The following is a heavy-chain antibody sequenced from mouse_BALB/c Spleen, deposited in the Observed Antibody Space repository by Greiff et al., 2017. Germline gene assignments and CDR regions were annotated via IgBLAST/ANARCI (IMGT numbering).Heavy chain of an antibody. CDR3: GRGDDYDLYYAMDY. J-gene: IGHJ4*01. CDR2: INPYNGDT. D-gene: IGHD2-4*01. Sequence: EVKLQESGPELVKPGASVKISCKASGYSFTGYFMNWVKQSHGKSLEWIGRINPYNGDTFYNQKFKGKATLTVDKSSSTAHMELLSLTSEDSAVYYCGRGDDYDLYYAMDYWGQGTSVTVSS. CDR1: GYSFTGYF. V-gene: IGHV1-37*01.